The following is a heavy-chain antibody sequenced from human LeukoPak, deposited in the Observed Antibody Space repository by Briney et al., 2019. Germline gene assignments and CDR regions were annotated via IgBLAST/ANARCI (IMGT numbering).Heavy chain of an antibody. Sequence: SETLSLTCDVSGYSISSGHYWGWIRQSPEKGLEWTASMYNSGSTYFKSSLKSRVTISLDTPKNQFSLTLNSVTAADTAVYYCARHVYGRHQLQAYHFDYWGQGILVTVSS. V-gene: IGHV4-38-2*01. J-gene: IGHJ4*02. D-gene: IGHD2-2*01. CDR2: MYNSGST. CDR3: ARHVYGRHQLQAYHFDY. CDR1: GYSISSGHY.